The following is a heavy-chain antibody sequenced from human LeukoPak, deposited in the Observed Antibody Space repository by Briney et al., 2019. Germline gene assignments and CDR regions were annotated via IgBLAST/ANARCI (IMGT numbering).Heavy chain of an antibody. CDR2: ISSSSSYI. J-gene: IGHJ4*02. D-gene: IGHD2-2*01. CDR3: ATLYCSSTSCYDY. CDR1: GSTFSSYS. V-gene: IGHV3-21*01. Sequence: GGSLRLSCAASGSTFSSYSMNWIRQAPGKGLEWVSSISSSSSYIYYADSVKGRFTISRDNAKNSLYLQMNSLRAEDTAVYYCATLYCSSTSCYDYWGQGTLVTVSS.